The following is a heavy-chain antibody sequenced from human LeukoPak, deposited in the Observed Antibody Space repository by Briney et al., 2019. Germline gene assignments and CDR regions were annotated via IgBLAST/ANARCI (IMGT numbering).Heavy chain of an antibody. CDR1: GGSFSGYY. J-gene: IGHJ6*03. D-gene: IGHD7-27*01. V-gene: IGHV4-34*01. CDR2: INHSGST. Sequence: SETLSLTCAVYGGSFSGYYWSWIRQPPGKGLEWIGEINHSGSTNYNPSLKSRVTISVDTSKNQFSLKLSSVTAADTAVYYCARGDWGSPDYYYMDVWGKGTTVTISS. CDR3: ARGDWGSPDYYYMDV.